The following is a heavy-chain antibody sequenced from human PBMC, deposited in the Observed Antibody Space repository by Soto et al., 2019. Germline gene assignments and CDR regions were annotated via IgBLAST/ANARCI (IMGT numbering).Heavy chain of an antibody. CDR2: IIPICGTT. J-gene: IGHJ4*02. CDR1: GGTFGSYA. D-gene: IGHD3-22*01. V-gene: IGHV1-69*05. Sequence: SVKVSCKASGGTFGSYASSWVRQAPGQGLEWMGMIIPICGTTNYAQKFQGRVTMTRDTSTSTVYMELSSLRSEDTAVYYCARVFASARSSGYYYYWGQGTLVTVSS. CDR3: ARVFASARSSGYYYY.